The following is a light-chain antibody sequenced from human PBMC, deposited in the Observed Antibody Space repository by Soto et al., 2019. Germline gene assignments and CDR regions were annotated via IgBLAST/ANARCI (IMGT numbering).Light chain of an antibody. CDR1: GSDVAGYNY. Sequence: QSALTQSRSVSGSPGQSVTISCTGTGSDVAGYNYVSWYQQHPGKAPKLMIYDVTRRPSGVPDRFSGSKSGNTASLTISGLQAEDEADYYCCSYGGTDNLIFGGGTKLTVL. J-gene: IGLJ2*01. V-gene: IGLV2-11*01. CDR3: CSYGGTDNLI. CDR2: DVT.